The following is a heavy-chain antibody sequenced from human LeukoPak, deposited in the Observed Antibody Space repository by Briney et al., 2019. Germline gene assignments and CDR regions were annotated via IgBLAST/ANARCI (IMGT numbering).Heavy chain of an antibody. CDR1: GFTFSSYA. J-gene: IGHJ6*02. V-gene: IGHV3-74*01. Sequence: PGGSLRLSCAASGFTFSSYAMHWVRQAPGKGLVWVSRINHDGSTTNYVDSVKGRFTISRDNAKNTLYLQMNSLRAEDTAVFYCVRDRFYGMDVWGQGTTVTVSS. CDR3: VRDRFYGMDV. CDR2: INHDGSTT.